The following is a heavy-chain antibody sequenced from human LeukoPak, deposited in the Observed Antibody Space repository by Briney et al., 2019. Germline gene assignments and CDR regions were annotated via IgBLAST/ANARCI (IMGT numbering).Heavy chain of an antibody. D-gene: IGHD4-11*01. J-gene: IGHJ4*02. Sequence: SETLSLTCTGSGGSINSGDYYWSWIRQPPGKGLEWVGYIYYSGTTYYNPSLKSRVIISVDTSKNQFSLRLSSVTAADTAVYYCARAAVSSPYIDYWGQGTLVTVSS. CDR3: ARAAVSSPYIDY. CDR2: IYYSGTT. CDR1: GGSINSGDYY. V-gene: IGHV4-30-4*08.